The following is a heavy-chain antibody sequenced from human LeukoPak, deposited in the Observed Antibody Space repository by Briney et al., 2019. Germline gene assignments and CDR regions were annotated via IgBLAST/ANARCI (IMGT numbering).Heavy chain of an antibody. V-gene: IGHV4-34*01. CDR3: ASSGYCSGGSCYSKPYYYYYYMDV. CDR2: INHSGST. J-gene: IGHJ6*03. D-gene: IGHD2-15*01. CDR1: GGSFSGYY. Sequence: SETLSPTCAVYGGSFSGYYWSWIRQPPGKGLEWIGEINHSGSTNYNPSLKSRVTISVDTSKNQFSLKLSSVTAADTAVYYCASSGYCSGGSCYSKPYYYYYYMDVWGKGTTVTVSS.